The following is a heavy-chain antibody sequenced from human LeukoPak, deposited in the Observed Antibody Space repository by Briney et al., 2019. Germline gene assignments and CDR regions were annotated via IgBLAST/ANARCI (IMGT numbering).Heavy chain of an antibody. CDR3: ARHYRVNSTHFYMDV. CDR1: GYSFTSYW. J-gene: IGHJ6*03. Sequence: GESLKISCKGSGYSFTSYWIGWVRQMPGKGLEWMGIIYPGDSDTRYSPSFQGHVTISADRSISTANLQWSSLKASDTAIYYCARHYRVNSTHFYMDVWGKGTTVTVSS. V-gene: IGHV5-51*01. CDR2: IYPGDSDT. D-gene: IGHD2/OR15-2a*01.